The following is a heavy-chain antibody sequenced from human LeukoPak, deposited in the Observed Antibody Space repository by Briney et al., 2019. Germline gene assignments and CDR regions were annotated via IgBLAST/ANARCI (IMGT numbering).Heavy chain of an antibody. D-gene: IGHD4-17*01. CDR3: ARHPEKDYGDYQNWFDP. CDR1: GGSITHEY. Sequence: PSETLSLTCTVSGGSITHEYWSWFRRPPGKGRLEWIGYIYYSGSTNYNPSLKSRVTISVDTSKNQFSLKLSSVTAADSAVYYCARHPEKDYGDYQNWFDPWGQGTLVTVSS. V-gene: IGHV4-59*01. J-gene: IGHJ5*02. CDR2: IYYSGST.